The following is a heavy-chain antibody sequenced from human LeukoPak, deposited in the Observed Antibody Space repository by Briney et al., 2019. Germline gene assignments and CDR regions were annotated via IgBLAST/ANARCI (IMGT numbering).Heavy chain of an antibody. CDR1: GFTFSSYG. Sequence: GGSLRLSCAASGFTFSSYGMHWVRQAPGKGLEWVSSISSNSRYIYYADSMRGRFTISRDNAKNSLYLQMNSLKPEDTAVYYCARVAEAAAFDSWGQGTLVTVSS. D-gene: IGHD6-13*01. J-gene: IGHJ4*02. CDR3: ARVAEAAAFDS. CDR2: ISSNSRYI. V-gene: IGHV3-21*06.